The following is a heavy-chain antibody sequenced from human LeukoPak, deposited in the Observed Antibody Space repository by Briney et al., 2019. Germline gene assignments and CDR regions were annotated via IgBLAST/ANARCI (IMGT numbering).Heavy chain of an antibody. CDR3: ARVLYSSGWYDAFDI. D-gene: IGHD6-19*01. V-gene: IGHV4-4*07. CDR1: GGSISSFY. J-gene: IGHJ3*02. CDR2: IYTSGST. Sequence: SETLSLTCTVSGGSISSFYWSWIRQPAGKGLEWIGRIYTSGSTNYNPSLKSRVTVSVDTSKNQFSLKVTSVTAADTAVYYCARVLYSSGWYDAFDIWGQGTMVTVSS.